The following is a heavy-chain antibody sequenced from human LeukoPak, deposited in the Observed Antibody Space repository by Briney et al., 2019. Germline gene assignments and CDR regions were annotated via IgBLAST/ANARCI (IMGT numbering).Heavy chain of an antibody. CDR3: AGGGIYSSSWYYFDY. CDR2: IYYSGST. D-gene: IGHD6-13*01. CDR1: GGSISSHY. V-gene: IGHV4-59*11. J-gene: IGHJ4*02. Sequence: PSETLSLTCTVSGGSISSHYWSWIRQPPGKGLEWIGYIYYSGSTNYNPSLKSRVTISVDTSKNQFSLKLSSVTAADTAVYYCAGGGIYSSSWYYFDYWGQGTLVTISS.